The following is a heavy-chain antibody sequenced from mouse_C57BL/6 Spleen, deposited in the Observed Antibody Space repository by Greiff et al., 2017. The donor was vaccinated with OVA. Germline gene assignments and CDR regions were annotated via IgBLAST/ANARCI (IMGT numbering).Heavy chain of an antibody. CDR3: ARDGNPGFAY. CDR2: IRSGSSTI. CDR1: GFTFSDYG. D-gene: IGHD2-1*01. Sequence: EVNLVESGGGLVKPGGSLKLSCAASGFTFSDYGMHWVRQAPEKGLEWVAYIRSGSSTIYYADTVKGRFTISRDNAKNTLFLQMTSLRSEDTAMYYCARDGNPGFAYWGQGTLVTVSA. J-gene: IGHJ3*01. V-gene: IGHV5-17*01.